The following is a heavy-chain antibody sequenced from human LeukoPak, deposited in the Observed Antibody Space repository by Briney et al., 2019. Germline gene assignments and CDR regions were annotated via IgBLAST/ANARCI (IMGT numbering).Heavy chain of an antibody. J-gene: IGHJ4*02. D-gene: IGHD3-22*01. CDR3: ARRRYYDSSGYYGSYFDY. CDR1: GYSFTSYW. CDR2: IYPGDSDT. V-gene: IGHV5-51*01. Sequence: GESLKISCKGSGYSFTSYWIGWVRQMPGKGLEWMGIIYPGDSDTRYSPSFQGQVTISADKSISTAYLQWSSLKASDTAMYCCARRRYYDSSGYYGSYFDYWGQGTLVTVSS.